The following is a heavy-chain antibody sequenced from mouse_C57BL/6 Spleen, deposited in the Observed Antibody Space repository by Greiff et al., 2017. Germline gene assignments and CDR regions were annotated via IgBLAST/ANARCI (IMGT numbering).Heavy chain of an antibody. J-gene: IGHJ4*01. D-gene: IGHD1-1*01. CDR2: INPYNGGT. V-gene: IGHV1-19*01. CDR3: ARGNYYGSSPLMDY. CDR1: GYTFTDYY. Sequence: VHVKQSGPVLVKPGASVKMSCKASGYTFTDYYMNWVKQSHGKSLEWIGVINPYNGGTSYNQKFKGKATLTVDKSSSTAYMELNSLTSEDSAVYYCARGNYYGSSPLMDYWGQGTSVTVSS.